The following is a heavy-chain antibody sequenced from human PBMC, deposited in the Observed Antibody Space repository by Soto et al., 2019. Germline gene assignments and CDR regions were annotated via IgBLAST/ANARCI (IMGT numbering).Heavy chain of an antibody. CDR3: AHSLIGYYYDSSGSNWFDP. V-gene: IGHV2-5*02. D-gene: IGHD3-22*01. J-gene: IGHJ5*02. CDR1: GFSLSTSGVG. CDR2: IYWDVDK. Sequence: QITLKESGPTLVKPTQTLTLTCTFSGFSLSTSGVGVGWIRQPPGKALEWLALIYWDVDKRYSPSLKSRLNITKDTSKNQVVLTMTNMDPVDTATYYCAHSLIGYYYDSSGSNWFDPWGQGTLVTVSS.